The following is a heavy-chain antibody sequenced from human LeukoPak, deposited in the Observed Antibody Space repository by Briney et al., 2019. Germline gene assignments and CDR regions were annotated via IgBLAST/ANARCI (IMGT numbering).Heavy chain of an antibody. CDR2: IYYSGST. CDR3: ANTGTMIPRYHDY. CDR1: GGSISSGGYY. V-gene: IGHV4-31*03. J-gene: IGHJ4*02. Sequence: SETLSLTCTVSGGSISSGGYYWSWIRQHPGKGLEWIGYIYYSGSTYYNPSLKSRVTISVDTSKNQFSLKLSSVTAADTAVYYCANTGTMIPRYHDYWGQGTLVTVSS. D-gene: IGHD3-22*01.